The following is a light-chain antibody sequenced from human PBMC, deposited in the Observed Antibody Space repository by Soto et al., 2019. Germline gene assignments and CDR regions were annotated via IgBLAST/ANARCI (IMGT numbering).Light chain of an antibody. CDR2: RNN. Sequence: QSVLTQQPSASGTPGQRVTISCSGSRSNIGSNYVYWYQQLPGTAPKLLIYRNNQRPSGVPDRFSGSKSGTSASLAISGLRSEDEADYYCAAWDDSLSGRVFGGGTKLTVL. CDR1: RSNIGSNY. J-gene: IGLJ2*01. CDR3: AAWDDSLSGRV. V-gene: IGLV1-47*01.